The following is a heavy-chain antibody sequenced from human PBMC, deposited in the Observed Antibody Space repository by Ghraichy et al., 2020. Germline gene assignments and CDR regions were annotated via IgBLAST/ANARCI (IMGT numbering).Heavy chain of an antibody. Sequence: ETLSLTCAASTFTLSNYAMSWVRQAPGKGLEWVSAISGGGGNTYYADSVQGRFIISRDKSKNTLYLQMDSLRAEDTAVYYCAKERVTIFGDYYYYNGMDVWGQGTTVTVSS. D-gene: IGHD3-3*01. CDR1: TFTLSNYA. CDR3: AKERVTIFGDYYYYNGMDV. CDR2: ISGGGGNT. J-gene: IGHJ6*02. V-gene: IGHV3-23*01.